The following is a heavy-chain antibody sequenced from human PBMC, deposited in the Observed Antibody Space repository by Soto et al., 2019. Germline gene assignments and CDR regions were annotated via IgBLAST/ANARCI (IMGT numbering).Heavy chain of an antibody. CDR3: AARLPYYDFWSGPGAVDY. Sequence: PSETLSLTCTVSGGSISSYYWSWIRQPPGKGLEWIGYIYYSGSTNYNPSLKSRVTISVDTSKNQFSLKLSSVTAADTAVYYCAARLPYYDFWSGPGAVDYWGQGTLVTVSS. V-gene: IGHV4-59*01. D-gene: IGHD3-3*01. J-gene: IGHJ4*02. CDR1: GGSISSYY. CDR2: IYYSGST.